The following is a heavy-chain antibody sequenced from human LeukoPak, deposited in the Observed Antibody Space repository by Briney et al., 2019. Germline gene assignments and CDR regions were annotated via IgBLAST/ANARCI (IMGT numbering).Heavy chain of an antibody. CDR2: IYYSGST. CDR3: AREGIYGDYRH. J-gene: IGHJ4*02. CDR1: GGSISSYY. D-gene: IGHD4-17*01. V-gene: IGHV4-59*12. Sequence: SETLSLTCTVSGGSISSYYWSWIRQPPGKGLEWIGYIYYSGSTNYNPSLKSRVTISVDTSKNQFSLKLTSVTAADTAVYYCAREGIYGDYRHWGQGTLVTVSS.